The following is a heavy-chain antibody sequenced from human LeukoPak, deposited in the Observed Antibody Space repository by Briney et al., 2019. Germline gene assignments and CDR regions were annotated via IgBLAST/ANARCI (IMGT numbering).Heavy chain of an antibody. Sequence: SVKVSCKASGGTFSSYAISWVRQAPGQGLEWMGRIIPIFGIANYAQKFQGRVTITADRSTSTAYMELSSLRSEDTAVYYCARYYYDSSGFSQTFFDYWGQGTLVTVSS. D-gene: IGHD3-22*01. V-gene: IGHV1-69*04. CDR1: GGTFSSYA. J-gene: IGHJ4*02. CDR2: IIPIFGIA. CDR3: ARYYYDSSGFSQTFFDY.